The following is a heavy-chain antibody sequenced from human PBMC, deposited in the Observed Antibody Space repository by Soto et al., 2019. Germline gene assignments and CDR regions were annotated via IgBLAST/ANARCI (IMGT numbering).Heavy chain of an antibody. CDR2: ISYDGSNK. J-gene: IGHJ3*02. V-gene: IGHV3-30*18. CDR3: AKGDCGGDCYSFDAFDI. D-gene: IGHD2-21*02. CDR1: GFTFSSYG. Sequence: QVQLVESGGGVVQPGRSLRLSCAASGFTFSSYGMHWVRQAPGKGLEWVAVISYDGSNKYYADSVKGRFTISRDNSKNTLYLQMNSLRAEETAVYYCAKGDCGGDCYSFDAFDIWGQGTMVTVSS.